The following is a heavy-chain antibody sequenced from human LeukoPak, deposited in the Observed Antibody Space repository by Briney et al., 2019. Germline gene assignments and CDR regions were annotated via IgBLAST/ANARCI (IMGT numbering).Heavy chain of an antibody. CDR2: IWYDGSNK. V-gene: IGHV3-33*06. CDR3: AKEATWGPIAAREFDY. J-gene: IGHJ4*02. D-gene: IGHD6-6*01. CDR1: GFTFSSYG. Sequence: GGSLRLSCAASGFTFSSYGMHWVRQAPGKGLEWVAVIWYDGSNKYYADSMKGRFTISRDNSKNTLYLQMNSLRAEDTAVYYCAKEATWGPIAAREFDYWGQGTLVTVSS.